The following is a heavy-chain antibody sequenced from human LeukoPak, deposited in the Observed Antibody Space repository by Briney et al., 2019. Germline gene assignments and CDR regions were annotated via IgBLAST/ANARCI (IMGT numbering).Heavy chain of an antibody. CDR2: INPNSGGT. V-gene: IGHV1-2*06. J-gene: IGHJ4*02. CDR1: GYTFTGYY. Sequence: ASVKVSCKASGYTFTGYYIHWVRQAPGQGLEWMGQINPNSGGTNYAQKFQGRVTMTRDTSISTAYMELSRLRPDDTAVYYCARDRDVLLWFGDTYYFDYWGQGTLVTVSS. CDR3: ARDRDVLLWFGDTYYFDY. D-gene: IGHD3-10*01.